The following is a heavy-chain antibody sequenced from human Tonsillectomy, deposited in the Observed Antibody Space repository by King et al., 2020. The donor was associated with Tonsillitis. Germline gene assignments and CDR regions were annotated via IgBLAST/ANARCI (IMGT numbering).Heavy chain of an antibody. D-gene: IGHD3-22*01. CDR2: IYYSGST. CDR3: ARHNYYESSFDY. V-gene: IGHV4-39*01. Sequence: VQLQESGPGLVKPSETLSLTCTVSGGSISSSSYYWGWIRQPPGKGLEWIGSIYYSGSTYYNPSLKSRVTISVDTSKNQFSLKLSSVTAADTAVYYCARHNYYESSFDYWGQGTLVTVSS. J-gene: IGHJ4*02. CDR1: GGSISSSSYY.